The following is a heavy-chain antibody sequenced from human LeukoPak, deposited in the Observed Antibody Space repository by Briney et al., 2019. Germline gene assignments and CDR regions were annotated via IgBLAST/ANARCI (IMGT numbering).Heavy chain of an antibody. CDR3: ARDKDDILKPYYCDYGMDV. J-gene: IGHJ6*02. D-gene: IGHD3-9*01. V-gene: IGHV4-59*02. Sequence: SETLSLTCNVSGDSVSSYYWNWIRQPPGKGLEWIAYIHYSGSTYYNPSLKSRVTISVDTSKNQFSLKLSSVTAADTAVYYCARDKDDILKPYYCDYGMDVWGQGTTVTVSS. CDR1: GDSVSSYY. CDR2: IHYSGST.